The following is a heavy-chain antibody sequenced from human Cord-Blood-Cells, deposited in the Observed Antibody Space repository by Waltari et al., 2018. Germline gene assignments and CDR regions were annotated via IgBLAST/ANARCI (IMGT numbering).Heavy chain of an antibody. D-gene: IGHD5-12*01. CDR1: GYTFTSYA. Sequence: QVQLVQSGAEVKKPGASVKVSCKASGYTFTSYAMHWVRQAPGQRLEWMGWINAGNGNTKYSQKFQGRVTMTRDTSASTAYMELSSLRSEDTAVYYCARDSAGATIDYWGQGTLVTVSS. CDR2: INAGNGNT. V-gene: IGHV1-3*01. CDR3: ARDSAGATIDY. J-gene: IGHJ4*02.